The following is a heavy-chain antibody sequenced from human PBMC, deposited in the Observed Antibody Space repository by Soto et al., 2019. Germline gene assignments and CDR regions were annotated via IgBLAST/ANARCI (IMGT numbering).Heavy chain of an antibody. J-gene: IGHJ4*02. CDR1: GDSVSSNSAA. CDR2: TYYRSKWYN. CDR3: PREIWWELPYYFDY. D-gene: IGHD1-26*01. V-gene: IGHV6-1*01. Sequence: AQTLSLTCAISGDSVSSNSAAWYWIRQSPSRGLEWLGRTYYRSKWYNDYAVSVKSRITINPDTSKNQFSLQLNSVTPEDTAVYYCPREIWWELPYYFDYWGQGTLVTVSS.